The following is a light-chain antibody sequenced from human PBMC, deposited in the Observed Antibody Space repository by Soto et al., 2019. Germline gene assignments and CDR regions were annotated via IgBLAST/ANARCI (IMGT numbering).Light chain of an antibody. CDR3: QSYDSGLVGLV. CDR2: TKS. J-gene: IGLJ2*01. V-gene: IGLV2-18*02. Sequence: QSALTQPPSVSGSPGQSVTISCTGTSTDFVSYNRVSWYRQFPGAAPKALLSTKSHRPSGVPDRFSASKSGTSASLAITGLQPEDEAEYYCQSYDSGLVGLVFGTGTKLTVL. CDR1: STDFVSYNR.